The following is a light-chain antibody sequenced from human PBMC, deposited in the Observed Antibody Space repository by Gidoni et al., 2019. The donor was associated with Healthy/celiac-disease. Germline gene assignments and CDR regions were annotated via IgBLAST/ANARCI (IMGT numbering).Light chain of an antibody. CDR2: EVS. CDR1: SSDVGGYNY. Sequence: QSALTQPPSASGSPGQSVTIPCTVTSSDVGGYNYVSWYHQHPGNAPKLMIYEVSKRPSGVPARFSGSKSGNTASLTVSGLQAEDEADYYCSSYAGSNNLVFGGGTKLTVL. J-gene: IGLJ2*01. V-gene: IGLV2-8*01. CDR3: SSYAGSNNLV.